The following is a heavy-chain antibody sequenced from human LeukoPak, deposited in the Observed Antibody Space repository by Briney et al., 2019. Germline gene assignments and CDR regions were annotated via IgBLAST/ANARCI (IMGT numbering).Heavy chain of an antibody. V-gene: IGHV4-34*01. CDR1: GGSFSGYY. CDR3: ARRGGYSGSGKRRHFDY. D-gene: IGHD3-10*01. CDR2: INHSGST. J-gene: IGHJ4*02. Sequence: SETLSLTCAVYGGSFSGYYWSWIRQPPGKGLEWFGEINHSGSTNYNPSLKSRVTISVDTSKNQFSLKLSSVTAADTAVYYCARRGGYSGSGKRRHFDYWGQGTLVTVSS.